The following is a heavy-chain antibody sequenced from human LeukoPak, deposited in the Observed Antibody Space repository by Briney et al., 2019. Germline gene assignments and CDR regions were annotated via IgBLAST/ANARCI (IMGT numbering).Heavy chain of an antibody. CDR2: IYPGDSDT. D-gene: IGHD6-6*01. Sequence: KRGESLKISCKGSGYNFPSYWIAWVRQMPGKGLEWMGVIYPGDSDTRYSPSFQGQVTISADKSISTAYLQWSSLKASDTAMYYCARHGSIAARTNWFDPWGQGTLVTVSS. V-gene: IGHV5-51*01. CDR3: ARHGSIAARTNWFDP. CDR1: GYNFPSYW. J-gene: IGHJ5*02.